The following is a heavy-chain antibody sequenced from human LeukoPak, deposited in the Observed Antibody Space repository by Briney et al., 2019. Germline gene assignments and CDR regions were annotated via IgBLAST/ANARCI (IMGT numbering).Heavy chain of an antibody. J-gene: IGHJ4*02. Sequence: SETLSLTCTVSGDSITSSGYYWGWIRQPPGKGLEWIGSIYYSGSTYYNPSLKSRVTISVDTSQNQFSLKLTSVTAADTAVYYCASLRQGDYFDYWGQGTLVTVSS. V-gene: IGHV4-39*07. CDR2: IYYSGST. CDR3: ASLRQGDYFDY. CDR1: GDSITSSGYY.